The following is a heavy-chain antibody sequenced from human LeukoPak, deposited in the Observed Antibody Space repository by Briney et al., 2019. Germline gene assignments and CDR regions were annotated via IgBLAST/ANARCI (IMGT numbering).Heavy chain of an antibody. V-gene: IGHV3-23*01. J-gene: IGHJ4*02. CDR3: AKALYLGYYYGSEQVFDY. D-gene: IGHD3-10*01. CDR1: GFTFSSYA. Sequence: GGSLRLPCAASGFTFSSYAMSWVRQAPGKGLEWVSAISGSGGSTYYADSVKGRFTISRDNSKNTLYLQMNSLRAEDTAVYYCAKALYLGYYYGSEQVFDYWGQGTLVTVSS. CDR2: ISGSGGST.